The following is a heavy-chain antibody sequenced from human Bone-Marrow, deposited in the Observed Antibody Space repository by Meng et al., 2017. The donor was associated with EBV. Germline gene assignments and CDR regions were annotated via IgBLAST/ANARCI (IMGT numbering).Heavy chain of an antibody. CDR2: VSHSGST. CDR1: GASISSGYW. J-gene: IGHJ4*02. CDR3: AASPGWWRLDY. V-gene: IGHV4-4*02. Sequence: QLQGSGPGLVTPSGPSSLTCAVSGASISSGYWWTWVRQPPGKGLEWIGEVSHSGSTNYNPSLKSRVTISLDKSENQFFLKVTSVTAADTAVYYCAASPGWWRLDYWGQGTLVTVSS. D-gene: IGHD6-19*01.